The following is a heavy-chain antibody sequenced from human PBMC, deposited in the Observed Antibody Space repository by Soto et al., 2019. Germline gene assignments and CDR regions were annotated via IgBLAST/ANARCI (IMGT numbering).Heavy chain of an antibody. J-gene: IGHJ4*02. V-gene: IGHV6-1*01. CDR3: ARTTSVFDY. CDR2: TYYRSRWYN. CDR1: GDRVSSTSAA. Sequence: PSHALSLPCAISGDRVSSTSAAWNYIRQSPSRGLEWLGRTYYRSRWYNEYAVSVKSRITINPDTSKNQFYLQLNSVTPEDTAVYYCARTTSVFDYWGQGTQVTVSS. D-gene: IGHD1-1*01.